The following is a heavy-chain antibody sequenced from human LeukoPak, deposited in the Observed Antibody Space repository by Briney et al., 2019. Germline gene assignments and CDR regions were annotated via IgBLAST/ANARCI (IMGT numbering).Heavy chain of an antibody. CDR2: ISYDGSNK. CDR1: GFTFSSYG. D-gene: IGHD3-22*01. CDR3: AKTWGYDSSGYGLNDFDI. Sequence: GGTLRLSCAASGFTFSSYGMHWVRPAPGKGLEWVAVISYDGSNKYYADSVKGRFTISRDNSTNTLYLQMNSLSAEDTAVYYCAKTWGYDSSGYGLNDFDIWGQGTMVTVSS. V-gene: IGHV3-30*18. J-gene: IGHJ3*02.